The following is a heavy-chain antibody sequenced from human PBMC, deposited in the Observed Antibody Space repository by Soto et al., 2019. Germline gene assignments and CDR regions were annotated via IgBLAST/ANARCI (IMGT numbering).Heavy chain of an antibody. CDR3: ARGLSGEAVVGVPAAGPYFDY. CDR1: GGSFSGYY. V-gene: IGHV4-34*01. D-gene: IGHD2-2*01. J-gene: IGHJ4*02. CDR2: INHRGST. Sequence: SETLSLTCAVYGGSFSGYYWSWIRQPPGKGLEWIGEINHRGSTKYNPSLKSRVTISVDTSKNQFSLKLSPVTAADTAVYYCARGLSGEAVVGVPAAGPYFDYWGQGTLVTVSS.